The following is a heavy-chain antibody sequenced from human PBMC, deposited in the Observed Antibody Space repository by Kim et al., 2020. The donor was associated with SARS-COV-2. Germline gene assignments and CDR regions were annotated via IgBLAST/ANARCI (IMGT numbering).Heavy chain of an antibody. CDR1: GGSFSGYY. J-gene: IGHJ1*01. D-gene: IGHD3-22*01. CDR3: ARGLRTYYYDSSGPIRGFQH. Sequence: SETLSLTCAVYGGSFSGYYWSWIRQPPGKGLEWIGEINHSGSTNYNPSLKSRVTISVDTSKNQFSLKLSSVTAADTAVYYCARGLRTYYYDSSGPIRGFQHWGQGTLVTVSS. CDR2: INHSGST. V-gene: IGHV4-34*01.